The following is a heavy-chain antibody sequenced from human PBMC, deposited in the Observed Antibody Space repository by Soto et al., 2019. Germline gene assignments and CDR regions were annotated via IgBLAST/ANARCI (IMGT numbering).Heavy chain of an antibody. D-gene: IGHD3-3*01. J-gene: IGHJ4*02. Sequence: LRLSCAASGFTFSTYGLDWVRQAPGKGLEWVSTISGSGESTYYADSVKGRFTISRDNSRDTLYLRMNSLRAEDTAMYYCARGYDFWRGTYYFDYWGQGTPVTVSS. V-gene: IGHV3-23*01. CDR3: ARGYDFWRGTYYFDY. CDR1: GFTFSTYG. CDR2: ISGSGEST.